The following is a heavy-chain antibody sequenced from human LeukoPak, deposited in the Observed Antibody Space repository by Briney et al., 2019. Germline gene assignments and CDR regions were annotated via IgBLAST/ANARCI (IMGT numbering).Heavy chain of an antibody. J-gene: IGHJ3*02. CDR1: GYTFTGYY. V-gene: IGHV1-2*02. CDR2: INPNSGGT. Sequence: ASVKVSCKASGYTFTGYYMHWVRQAPGQGLEWMGWINPNSGGTNYAQKFQGRVTMTTDTSTDTAYMELSSLRSEDTAVYYCATYSGYALHDAFDIWGQGTMVTVSS. CDR3: ATYSGYALHDAFDI. D-gene: IGHD5-12*01.